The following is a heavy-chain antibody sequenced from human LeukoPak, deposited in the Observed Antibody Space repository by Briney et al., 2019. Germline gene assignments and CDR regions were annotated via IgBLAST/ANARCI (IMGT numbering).Heavy chain of an antibody. J-gene: IGHJ3*02. CDR2: GHHSGTT. CDR1: GASITSYY. Sequence: SETLSLTCTVSGASITSYYWNWMRQSPGKGLEWIGYGHHSGTTNYNPSLESRGTISVDTSRNQFSLKPSSVSAADTAVYYCARWGESGDSVVHAFDIWGRGTMVTVSS. V-gene: IGHV4-59*01. CDR3: ARWGESGDSVVHAFDI. D-gene: IGHD2-21*02.